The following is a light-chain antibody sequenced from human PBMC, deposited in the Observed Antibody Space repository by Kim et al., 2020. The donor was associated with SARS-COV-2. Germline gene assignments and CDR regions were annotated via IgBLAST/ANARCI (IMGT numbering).Light chain of an antibody. V-gene: IGLV7-46*01. J-gene: IGLJ2*01. CDR2: DTG. Sequence: PAGTVTLTCASSTGAVTSGHFPYWFQQKPGQAPRTLIYDTGNRHAWTPARFSGSLLGGKAALTLSAAQPEDEADYYCLLSYSDSRIFGGGTQLTVL. CDR3: LLSYSDSRI. CDR1: TGAVTSGHF.